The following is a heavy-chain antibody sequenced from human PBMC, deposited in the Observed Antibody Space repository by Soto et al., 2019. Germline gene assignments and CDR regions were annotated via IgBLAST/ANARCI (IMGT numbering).Heavy chain of an antibody. CDR2: ISYDGSNK. J-gene: IGHJ6*02. CDR3: ARDLSPYTAMVMHYYYGMDV. V-gene: IGHV3-30-3*01. Sequence: GGSLRLSCAASGFTFSSYAMHWVRQAPGKGLEWVAVISYDGSNKYYADSVKGRFTISRDNSKNTLYLQMNSLRAEDTAVYYCARDLSPYTAMVMHYYYGMDVWGQGTTVTVSS. D-gene: IGHD5-18*01. CDR1: GFTFSSYA.